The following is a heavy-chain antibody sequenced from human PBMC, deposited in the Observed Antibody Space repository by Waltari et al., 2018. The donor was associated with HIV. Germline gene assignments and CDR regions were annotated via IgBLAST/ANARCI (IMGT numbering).Heavy chain of an antibody. J-gene: IGHJ4*02. CDR3: ARDPQYCSSTSCSYYFDY. D-gene: IGHD2-2*01. Sequence: QVQLVESGGGVVKPGRPLGLSCPAYGFTLRSFAMHWVSQAPGKGLEWVAVISYDGSNKYYADSVKGRFTISRDNSKNTLYLQMNSLRAEDTAVYYCARDPQYCSSTSCSYYFDYWGQGTLVTVSS. CDR2: ISYDGSNK. CDR1: GFTLRSFA. V-gene: IGHV3-30-3*01.